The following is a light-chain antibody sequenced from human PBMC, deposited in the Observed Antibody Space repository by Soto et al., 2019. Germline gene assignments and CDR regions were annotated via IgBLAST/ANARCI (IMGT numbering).Light chain of an antibody. V-gene: IGLV1-51*01. CDR2: DNY. J-gene: IGLJ2*01. CDR1: SPNIGNNY. CDR3: GTWDNSLSAVI. Sequence: QSVLTQPPSVSAAPGQKVTTSSLEGSPNIGNNYVSWYRQVPGTAPKLLIFDNYKRPSGIPDRFSGSKSGTSAALAITGLQAGDEADYYCGTWDNSLSAVIFGGGTKLTVL.